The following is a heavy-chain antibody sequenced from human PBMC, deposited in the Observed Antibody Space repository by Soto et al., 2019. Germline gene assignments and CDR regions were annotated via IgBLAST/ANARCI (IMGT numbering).Heavy chain of an antibody. D-gene: IGHD3-3*01. V-gene: IGHV1-69*06. Sequence: QVQLMQSGTEVKKPGSSVKVSCKASGGTFSNYAVSWVRQTPGQGLEWMGGIIPIFGTAIYPQRFQGRVTIVADKSTSTAVMELSSLRSEDTAMYYGATNAYHDFWSGYFHGMDVWGQGTTVIVSS. CDR1: GGTFSNYA. CDR3: ATNAYHDFWSGYFHGMDV. CDR2: IIPIFGTA. J-gene: IGHJ6*02.